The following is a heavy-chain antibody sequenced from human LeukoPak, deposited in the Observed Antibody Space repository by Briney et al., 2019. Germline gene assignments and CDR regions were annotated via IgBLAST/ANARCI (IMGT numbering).Heavy chain of an antibody. V-gene: IGHV3-21*01. Sequence: GGSLRLSCAASGFTFSSYEMNWVRQAPGKGLEWVSSISSSSSYIYYADSVKGRFTISRDNAKNSLYLQMNSLRAEDTAVYYCARVRSEYSRWAIYYYYYMDVWGKGTTVTVSS. CDR2: ISSSSSYI. D-gene: IGHD4-11*01. CDR1: GFTFSSYE. J-gene: IGHJ6*03. CDR3: ARVRSEYSRWAIYYYYYMDV.